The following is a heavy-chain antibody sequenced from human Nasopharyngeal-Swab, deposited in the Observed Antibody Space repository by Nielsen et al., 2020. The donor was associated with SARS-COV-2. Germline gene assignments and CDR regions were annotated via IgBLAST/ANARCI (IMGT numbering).Heavy chain of an antibody. CDR3: ARSSSGWPDY. D-gene: IGHD6-19*01. CDR2: IYYSGST. V-gene: IGHV4-39*01. Sequence: SDPLPLTCTPSGCPISSSRYYWGWMRQPPGKGLEWIGSIYYSGSTYYNPSLKSRVTISVDTSKNQFSLKLSSVTAADTAVYYCARSSSGWPDYWGQGTLVTVSS. CDR1: GCPISSSRYY. J-gene: IGHJ4*02.